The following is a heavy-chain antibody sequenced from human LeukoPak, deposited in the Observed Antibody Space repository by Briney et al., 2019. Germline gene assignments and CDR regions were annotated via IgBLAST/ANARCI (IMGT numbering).Heavy chain of an antibody. CDR1: GFTFSSYG. J-gene: IGHJ4*02. D-gene: IGHD2-15*01. V-gene: IGHV3-33*01. CDR3: ARSRRWFPFDY. CDR2: IWYDGSNK. Sequence: GGSLRLSCAASGFTFSSYGMHWVRQAPGKGLEWVAVIWYDGSNKYYADSVKGRFTISRDNSKNSLYLQMNSLRAEDTAVYYCARSRRWFPFDYWGQGTLVTVSS.